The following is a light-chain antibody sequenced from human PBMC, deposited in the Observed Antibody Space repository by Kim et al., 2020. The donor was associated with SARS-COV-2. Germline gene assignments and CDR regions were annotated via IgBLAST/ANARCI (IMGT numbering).Light chain of an antibody. CDR2: DVT. CDR1: TSDIGGYDF. Sequence: QSVLTQPASVSGSPGQSIIISCTGTTSDIGGYDFVSWYQQQPGKAPKLMIYDVTNRPSGVSHRFSGSKSGNTASLIISGLQAEDEADYFCTSFTSGATTYVFGAGTKVTVL. V-gene: IGLV2-14*03. CDR3: TSFTSGATTYV. J-gene: IGLJ1*01.